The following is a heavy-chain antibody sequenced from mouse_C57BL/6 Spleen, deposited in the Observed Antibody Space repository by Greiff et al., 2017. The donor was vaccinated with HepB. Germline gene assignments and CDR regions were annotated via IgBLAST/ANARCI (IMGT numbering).Heavy chain of an antibody. D-gene: IGHD1-1*01. CDR1: GYTFTSYD. Sequence: VKLQESGPELVKPGASVKLSCKASGYTFTSYDINWVKQRPGQGLEWIGWIYPRDGSTKYNEKFKGKATLTVDTSSSTAYMELHSLTSEDSAVYFCARSGYGSSYDYAMDYWGQGTSVTVSS. CDR3: ARSGYGSSYDYAMDY. CDR2: IYPRDGST. V-gene: IGHV1-85*01. J-gene: IGHJ4*01.